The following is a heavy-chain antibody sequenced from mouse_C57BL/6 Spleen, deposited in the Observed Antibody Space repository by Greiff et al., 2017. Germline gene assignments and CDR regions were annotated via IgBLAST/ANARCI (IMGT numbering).Heavy chain of an antibody. CDR2: INPNNGGT. Sequence: VQLQQSGPELVKPGASVKMSCKASGYTFTDYNMHWVKQSHGKSLEWIGYINPNNGGTSYNQKFKGKATLTVNKSSSTAYMELRSLTSEDSAVYYCARPNYYDYDGAWFAYWGQGTLVTVSA. V-gene: IGHV1-22*01. CDR1: GYTFTDYN. J-gene: IGHJ3*01. D-gene: IGHD2-4*01. CDR3: ARPNYYDYDGAWFAY.